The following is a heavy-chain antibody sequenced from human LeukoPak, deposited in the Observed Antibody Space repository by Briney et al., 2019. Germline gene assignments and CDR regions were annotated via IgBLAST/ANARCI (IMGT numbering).Heavy chain of an antibody. V-gene: IGHV1-46*01. Sequence: GASVKVSCKASGYTFTSYYMHWVRQAPGQGLEWMGIINPSGGSTSYAQKFQGRVTMTRDMSTSTVYMELSSLRSEDTAVYYCARDADHYDSSGYDQNDYWGQGTLVTVSS. D-gene: IGHD3-22*01. CDR3: ARDADHYDSSGYDQNDY. CDR2: INPSGGST. J-gene: IGHJ4*02. CDR1: GYTFTSYY.